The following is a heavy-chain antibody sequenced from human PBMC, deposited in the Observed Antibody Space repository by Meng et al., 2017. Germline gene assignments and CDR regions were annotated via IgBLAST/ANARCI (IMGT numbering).Heavy chain of an antibody. V-gene: IGHV3-21*01. J-gene: IGHJ3*02. D-gene: IGHD2-15*01. CDR3: ARVDKGGSIRTYAFDI. CDR1: GFTFSSYS. Sequence: GGSLRLSCAASGFTFSSYSMNWVRQAPGKGLEWVSSISSSSSYIYYADSVKGQFTISRDNAKNSLYLQMNSLRAEDTAVYYCARVDKGGSIRTYAFDIWGQGTMVTVSS. CDR2: ISSSSSYI.